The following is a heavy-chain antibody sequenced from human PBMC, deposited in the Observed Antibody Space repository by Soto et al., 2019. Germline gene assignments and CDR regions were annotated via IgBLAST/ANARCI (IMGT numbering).Heavy chain of an antibody. CDR1: GYTFTSYA. CDR2: INAGNGNT. Sequence: ASVKVSCKASGYTFTSYAMHWVRQAPGQRLEWMGGINAGNGNTKYSQMFQGRVTITRDTSASTAYMELSSLRSEDTAVYYCAGSPVSYDSSGYVVWGQGTPVTVSS. J-gene: IGHJ6*02. V-gene: IGHV1-3*01. D-gene: IGHD3-22*01. CDR3: AGSPVSYDSSGYVV.